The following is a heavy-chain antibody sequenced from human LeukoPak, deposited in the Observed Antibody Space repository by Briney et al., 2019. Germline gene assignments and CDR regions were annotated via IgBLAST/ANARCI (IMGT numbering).Heavy chain of an antibody. J-gene: IGHJ5*02. CDR1: GFPFSSYG. CDR3: AKDSRYQLLKGETSWSDP. V-gene: IGHV3-30*02. Sequence: GGSLSLSCAASGFPFSSYGRHWVRQPPGKGLEWVALIGHNGNNKYYADSVQGRFTISRDNSKNTLYLQMHSLRAEDTAVYYCAKDSRYQLLKGETSWSDPWGQGTLVTVSS. CDR2: IGHNGNNK. D-gene: IGHD2-2*01.